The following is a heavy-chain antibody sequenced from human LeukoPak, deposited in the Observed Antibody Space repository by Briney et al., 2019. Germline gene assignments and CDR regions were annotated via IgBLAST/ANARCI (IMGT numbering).Heavy chain of an antibody. D-gene: IGHD5-12*01. CDR3: ATRPDGNDVPYFDY. CDR2: IYSGGSS. CDR1: GLTVGFKF. J-gene: IGHJ4*02. Sequence: PGGSLRLSCAASGLTVGFKFMSWVRQAPGKGLEWVSIIYSGGSSYYADSVKGRFTVSRDTPKNTLYLQMNSLRAEDTAVYYCATRPDGNDVPYFDYWGQGTLVTVSS. V-gene: IGHV3-66*01.